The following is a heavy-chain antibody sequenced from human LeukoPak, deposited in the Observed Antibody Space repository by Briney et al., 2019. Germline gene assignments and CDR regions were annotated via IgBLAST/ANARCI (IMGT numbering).Heavy chain of an antibody. Sequence: AGGSLRLSCAASGFTFSSYAMSWVRQAPGKGLEWVSAISGSGGSTYYADSVKGRFTISRDNSKNTLYLQMNSRRAEDTAVYYCAKDVGPLPAAIDYWGQGTLVTVSS. CDR1: GFTFSSYA. CDR3: AKDVGPLPAAIDY. D-gene: IGHD2-2*01. J-gene: IGHJ4*02. CDR2: ISGSGGST. V-gene: IGHV3-23*01.